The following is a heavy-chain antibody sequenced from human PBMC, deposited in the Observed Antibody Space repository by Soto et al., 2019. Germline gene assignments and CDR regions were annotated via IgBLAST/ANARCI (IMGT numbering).Heavy chain of an antibody. CDR2: ISGSGGST. V-gene: IGHV3-23*01. Sequence: GGSLRLSCAASGFTFSSYAMSWVRQAPGKGLEWVSAISGSGGSTYYADSVKGRFTISRDNSKNTLYLQMNSLRAEDTAVYYCAKLWLPREFVTLGPHYFDYWGQGTLVTVSS. CDR1: GFTFSSYA. J-gene: IGHJ4*02. D-gene: IGHD3-10*01. CDR3: AKLWLPREFVTLGPHYFDY.